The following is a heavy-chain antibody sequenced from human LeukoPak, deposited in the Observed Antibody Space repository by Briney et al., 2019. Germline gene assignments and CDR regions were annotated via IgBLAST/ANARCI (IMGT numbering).Heavy chain of an antibody. D-gene: IGHD2-21*02. Sequence: GGSLRLSCAASGFTFSNYGMHWVRQAPGKGLEWVAIISYDGSNKYYADSVKGRFTISRDNSKNTLSLQMNSLRAEDTALYYCARGFVLGAAKNYFDYWGQGALVTVSS. CDR1: GFTFSNYG. CDR2: ISYDGSNK. CDR3: ARGFVLGAAKNYFDY. J-gene: IGHJ4*02. V-gene: IGHV3-30*03.